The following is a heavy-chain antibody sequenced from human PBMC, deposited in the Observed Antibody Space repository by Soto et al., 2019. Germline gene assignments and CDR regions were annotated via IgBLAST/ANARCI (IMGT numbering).Heavy chain of an antibody. CDR3: ARHRVPSVYDPIPGCFDS. Sequence: QLQLQESGPGLVKPSETLSLTYTVSGGSLSSSSSYWGWIRQPPGKGLEWIGSMSYSGSTYHNPSLKSRVTLSVDTSQSRFSLKLTSVTAADTAVYYCARHRVPSVYDPIPGCFDSWGQGILVTASS. D-gene: IGHD5-12*01. CDR1: GGSLSSSSSY. CDR2: MSYSGST. J-gene: IGHJ4*02. V-gene: IGHV4-39*01.